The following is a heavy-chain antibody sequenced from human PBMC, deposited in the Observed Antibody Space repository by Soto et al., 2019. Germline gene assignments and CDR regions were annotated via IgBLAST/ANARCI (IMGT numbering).Heavy chain of an antibody. CDR1: GYTFNDYY. CDR2: TNPNNGDT. J-gene: IGHJ4*02. D-gene: IGHD3-9*01. Sequence: ASVKVSCKASGYTFNDYYMHWVRQAPGQGLEWMGRTNPNNGDTDYAQKFQGWVTMTRDTSNNTAYMELSRLRSNDTAVYYCARTILTGSYYLDYWGQGTLVTGSS. V-gene: IGHV1-2*04. CDR3: ARTILTGSYYLDY.